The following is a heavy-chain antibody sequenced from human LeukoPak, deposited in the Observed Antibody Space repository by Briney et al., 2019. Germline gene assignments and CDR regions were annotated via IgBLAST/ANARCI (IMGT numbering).Heavy chain of an antibody. CDR2: IQYSGRT. D-gene: IGHD3-10*01. Sequence: KPSETLSLTCTVSGASISSNTYYWGWIRQSPGKGLEWIGSIQYSGRTYNPSLKSRVTISVDTSKNQFSLKLSSVTAADTAVYYCARVIGSGSYYPWGQGILVTVSS. J-gene: IGHJ5*02. CDR1: GASISSNTYY. CDR3: ARVIGSGSYYP. V-gene: IGHV4-39*07.